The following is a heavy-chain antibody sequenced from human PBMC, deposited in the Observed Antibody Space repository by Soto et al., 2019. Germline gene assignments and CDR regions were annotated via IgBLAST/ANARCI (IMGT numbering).Heavy chain of an antibody. CDR1: GFTFSTYA. J-gene: IGHJ4*02. Sequence: EVHLLESGGGLVQPGGSMRLSCAASGFTFSTYAMSWVRQAPGKGLEWVSGISGSGGRIYYADSVKGRCTMSRDNSKNTLYLQMNSLRAEDTAVYYCAKEGAGSSGWYSDYWGQGTLVTVSS. CDR3: AKEGAGSSGWYSDY. CDR2: ISGSGGRI. D-gene: IGHD6-19*01. V-gene: IGHV3-23*01.